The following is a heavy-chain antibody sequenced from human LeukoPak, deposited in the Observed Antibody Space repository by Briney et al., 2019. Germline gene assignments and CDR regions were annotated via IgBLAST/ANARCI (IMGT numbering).Heavy chain of an antibody. J-gene: IGHJ4*02. Sequence: SETLSLTCAVSDGSITTDDYFWSWIRQPPGKGLEWIGYISHSGRTYSNPSLESRVTMSIDKSQNQFSLKLSSVTAADTAIYYCARVNQEDYYDSSGYYCPFDFWGQGTLVTVSS. CDR1: DGSITTDDYF. CDR2: ISHSGRT. V-gene: IGHV4-30-2*01. D-gene: IGHD3-22*01. CDR3: ARVNQEDYYDSSGYYCPFDF.